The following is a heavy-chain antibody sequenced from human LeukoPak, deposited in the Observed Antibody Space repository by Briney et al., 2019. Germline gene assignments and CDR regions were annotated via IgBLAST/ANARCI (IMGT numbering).Heavy chain of an antibody. J-gene: IGHJ3*01. D-gene: IGHD2-15*01. CDR1: GFTLSGYS. Sequence: GGSLRLSCTASGFTLSGYSMHWVRQAPGKGLDYVSSITADGGYTYYANSVRGRFTISRDNSKKTLSLQMGSLRPEDMAVYYCARELCSVNSHDGFDVWGQGTMVTVSS. CDR3: ARELCSVNSHDGFDV. CDR2: ITADGGYT. V-gene: IGHV3-64*01.